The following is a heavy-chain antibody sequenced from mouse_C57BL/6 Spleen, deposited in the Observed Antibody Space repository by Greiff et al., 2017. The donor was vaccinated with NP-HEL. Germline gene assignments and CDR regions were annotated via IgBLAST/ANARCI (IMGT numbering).Heavy chain of an antibody. V-gene: IGHV1-22*01. CDR1: GYTFTDYN. J-gene: IGHJ3*01. CDR2: INPNNGGT. D-gene: IGHD2-3*01. CDR3: ASDSYDGYPFAY. Sequence: EVQLQQSGPELVKPGASVKMSCKASGYTFTDYNMHWVKQSHGKSLEWIGYINPNNGGTSYNQKFKGKATLTVNKSSSTAYMDLRSLTSEDSAVYYCASDSYDGYPFAYWGQGTLVTVSA.